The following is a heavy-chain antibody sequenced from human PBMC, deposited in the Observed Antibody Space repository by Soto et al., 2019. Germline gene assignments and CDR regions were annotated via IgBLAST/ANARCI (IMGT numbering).Heavy chain of an antibody. CDR3: AHRGSSDYGSGATNWFDP. J-gene: IGHJ5*02. V-gene: IGHV2-5*02. D-gene: IGHD3-10*01. Sequence: QITLKESGPTLVKPTQTLTLTCTFSGFSLSTSGVGVGWIRQPPGKALEWLALIYWDDDKRYSPSLKSRITITKDTSKTQVVLTVTNMDPVYQPTYYRAHRGSSDYGSGATNWFDPWGQGTLVTVSS. CDR2: IYWDDDK. CDR1: GFSLSTSGVG.